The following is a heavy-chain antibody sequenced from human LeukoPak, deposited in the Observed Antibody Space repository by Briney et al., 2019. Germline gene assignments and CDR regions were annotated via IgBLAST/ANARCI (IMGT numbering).Heavy chain of an antibody. J-gene: IGHJ3*02. CDR1: GFTFSSYG. D-gene: IGHD3-16*02. Sequence: GGSLRLSCAASGFTFSSYGMHWVRQAPGKGLEWVAVIWYDGSNKYYADSVKGRFTISRDNSKNTLYLQMNSLRAEDTAVYYCARDFLPFGGVIGLGAFDIWGQGTMVTVSS. CDR3: ARDFLPFGGVIGLGAFDI. V-gene: IGHV3-33*01. CDR2: IWYDGSNK.